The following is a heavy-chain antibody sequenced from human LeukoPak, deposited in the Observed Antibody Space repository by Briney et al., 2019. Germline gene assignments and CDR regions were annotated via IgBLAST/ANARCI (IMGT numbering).Heavy chain of an antibody. J-gene: IGHJ4*02. Sequence: PGGSLRLSCAASGFTFSSYSMNWVRQAPGKGLEWVAVISYDGSNKYYADSVKGRFTISRDNSKNTLYLQMNSLRAEDTAVYYCAKDERNWNYNLASQTYDWGQGTLVTVSS. CDR2: ISYDGSNK. D-gene: IGHD1-7*01. V-gene: IGHV3-30*18. CDR1: GFTFSSYS. CDR3: AKDERNWNYNLASQTYD.